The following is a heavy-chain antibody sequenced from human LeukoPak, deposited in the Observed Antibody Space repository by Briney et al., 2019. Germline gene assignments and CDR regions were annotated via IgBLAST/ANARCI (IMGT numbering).Heavy chain of an antibody. Sequence: PGGSLRLSCAASGFTFSSYGMHWVRRAPGKGLEWVSAISGSGGSTYYADSVKGRFTISRDNAKNSLYLQMNSLRAEDTAVYYCARRGGDYDAFDYWGQGTLVTVSS. J-gene: IGHJ4*02. CDR2: ISGSGGST. CDR1: GFTFSSYG. D-gene: IGHD4-17*01. CDR3: ARRGGDYDAFDY. V-gene: IGHV3-21*01.